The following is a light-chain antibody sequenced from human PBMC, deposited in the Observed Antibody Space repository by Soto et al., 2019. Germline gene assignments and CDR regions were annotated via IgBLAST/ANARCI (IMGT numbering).Light chain of an antibody. CDR1: QSISSW. J-gene: IGKJ5*01. Sequence: DIQMTQSPSTLSASVGDRVTITCLASQSISSWLAWYQQKPGKAPKLLIYKASSLESGVPSRFSGSGSGTDFTLTISSLEPEDFAVYYCQQRSNWPPLTFGQGTRLEI. CDR3: QQRSNWPPLT. CDR2: KAS. V-gene: IGKV1-5*03.